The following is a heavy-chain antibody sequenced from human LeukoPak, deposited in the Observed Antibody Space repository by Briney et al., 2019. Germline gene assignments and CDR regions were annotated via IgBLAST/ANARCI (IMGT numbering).Heavy chain of an antibody. D-gene: IGHD5-12*01. CDR3: AKGAFDYLEIAYFDY. J-gene: IGHJ4*02. CDR1: GFSFTKYS. CDR2: VIGSSGAT. Sequence: GESLTLSCAASGFSFTKYSMKWGRQAPGKGLEWVAVVIGSSGATDYADSVKGRFTISRDNSKNTLFLQMNSLRAEDTAIYYCAKGAFDYLEIAYFDYWAQGALVTVSS. V-gene: IGHV3-23*01.